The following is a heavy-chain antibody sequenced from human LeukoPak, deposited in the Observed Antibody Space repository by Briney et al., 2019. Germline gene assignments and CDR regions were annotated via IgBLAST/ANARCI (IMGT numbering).Heavy chain of an antibody. CDR3: ARDPGYYGSGSRGAFDY. V-gene: IGHV4-4*07. D-gene: IGHD3-10*01. CDR1: GGSIRSYY. J-gene: IGHJ4*02. Sequence: SETLSLTCTVSGGSIRSYYWSWIRQPAGKGLEWIGRIYTSGSTNYNPSLKSRVTMSVDTSKNQFSLKLRSVTAADTAVYYCARDPGYYGSGSRGAFDYWGQGTLVTVSS. CDR2: IYTSGST.